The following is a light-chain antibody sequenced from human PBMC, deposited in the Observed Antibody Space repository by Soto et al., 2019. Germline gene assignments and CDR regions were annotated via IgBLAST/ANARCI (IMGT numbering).Light chain of an antibody. Sequence: IVMTQAPATLSVSPGERATLWFMASQSISXNLAWYXXXXGXAPXXXVVRTSSRATGFPARFSGSGSGTEFNLTISSLQSEDFAVYYCQQYNNWPRTFGQGTKV. V-gene: IGKV3-15*01. J-gene: IGKJ1*01. CDR1: QSISXN. CDR2: RTS. CDR3: QQYNNWPRT.